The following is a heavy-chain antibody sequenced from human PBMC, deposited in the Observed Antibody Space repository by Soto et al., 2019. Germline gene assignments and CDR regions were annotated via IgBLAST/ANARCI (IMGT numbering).Heavy chain of an antibody. CDR1: GYPVTAYY. D-gene: IGHD3-3*01. CDR2: INPATGAA. J-gene: IGHJ3*02. V-gene: IGHV1-2*02. Sequence: QLHLVQSGAVVKKPGASVTVSCSASGYPVTAYYMHWVRQAPGRGLEWMGGINPATGAAKYTQTFQGRGTMTRDPSTSNGFMEPSGLTSEDPAVFYCARGGGVGVAGSAAFDMWGQGTLVTVSS. CDR3: ARGGGVGVAGSAAFDM.